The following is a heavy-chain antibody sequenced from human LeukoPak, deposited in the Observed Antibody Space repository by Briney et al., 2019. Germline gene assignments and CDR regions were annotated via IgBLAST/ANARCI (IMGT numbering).Heavy chain of an antibody. V-gene: IGHV5-10-1*01. J-gene: IGHJ5*02. CDR2: IDPSDSYT. CDR1: GYSFTTYW. CDR3: ARHVGGSSWYWFDP. Sequence: GESLKISCKGSGYSFTTYWISWVRQMPGKGLEWMGKIDPSDSYTNYSPSLQGHVTISADKSISTAYLQWSSLKASDTAIYYCARHVGGSSWYWFDPWGQGTLVTVSS. D-gene: IGHD6-13*01.